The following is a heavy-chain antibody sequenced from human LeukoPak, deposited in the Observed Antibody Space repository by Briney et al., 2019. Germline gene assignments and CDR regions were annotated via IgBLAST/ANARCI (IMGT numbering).Heavy chain of an antibody. D-gene: IGHD2-15*01. CDR1: GFSFTSYW. CDR2: INQDGGTK. CDR3: ARDPGWSSFDS. V-gene: IGHV3-7*01. Sequence: GGSLRLSCVASGFSFTSYWMSWVRQAPGKGLEFVANINQDGGTKNYVDSVKGRFTISRDNAENSLYLEMSRLRGEDTALYYCARDPGWSSFDSWGQGIMVTVSS. J-gene: IGHJ3*02.